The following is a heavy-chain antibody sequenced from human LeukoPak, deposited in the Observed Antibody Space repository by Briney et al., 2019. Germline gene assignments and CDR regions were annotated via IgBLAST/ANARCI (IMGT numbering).Heavy chain of an antibody. D-gene: IGHD6-13*01. V-gene: IGHV3-21*01. J-gene: IGHJ4*02. CDR2: ISSSSSYI. CDR3: ARDGPGIAAAADY. CDR1: GFTFSSYR. Sequence: PGGSLRLSCAASGFTFSSYRMNWVRQAPGKGLEWVSSISSSSSYIYYADSVKGRFTISRDNAKNSLYLQMNSLRVEDTAVYYCARDGPGIAAAADYWGQGTLVTVSS.